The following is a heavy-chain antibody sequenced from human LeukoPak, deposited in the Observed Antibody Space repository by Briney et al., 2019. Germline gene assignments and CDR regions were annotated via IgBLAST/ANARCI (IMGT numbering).Heavy chain of an antibody. V-gene: IGHV1-3*03. CDR2: INAGNGNT. CDR1: GYTFTSYA. D-gene: IGHD3-16*02. J-gene: IGHJ5*02. CDR3: ARGGPPFRGGYRQNWFDP. Sequence: ASVKVSCKASGYTFTSYAMHWVRQAPGQRLEWMGWINAGNGNTKYSQEFQGRVTITRDTSASTAYMELSSLRSEDMAVYYCARGGPPFRGGYRQNWFDPWGQGTLVTVSS.